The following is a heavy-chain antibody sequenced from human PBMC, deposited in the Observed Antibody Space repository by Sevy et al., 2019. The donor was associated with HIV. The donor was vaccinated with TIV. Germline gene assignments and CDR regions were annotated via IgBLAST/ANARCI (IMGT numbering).Heavy chain of an antibody. CDR1: GGTFSGYG. J-gene: IGHJ4*02. CDR3: ARGGGNGWYYFDY. V-gene: IGHV1-69*13. CDR2: IIPSLGTV. Sequence: ASVKVSCKASGGTFSGYGMSWVRQAPGQGLEWMGGIIPSLGTVNYAQMFQGRVTITADESTKTAYMELSSLRSEDTAVYYCARGGGNGWYYFDYWGQESLVTVSS. D-gene: IGHD6-19*01.